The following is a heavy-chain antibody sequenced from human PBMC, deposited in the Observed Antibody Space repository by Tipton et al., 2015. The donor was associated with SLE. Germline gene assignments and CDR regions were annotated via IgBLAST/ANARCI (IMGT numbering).Heavy chain of an antibody. CDR1: GGSFSGYY. Sequence: GLVKPSETLSLTCAVYGGSFSGYYCSWIRQPPGKGLEWIGEINHSGSTNYNPSLKSRVTISVDTSKNQFSLKLRSVTAADTAVYFCAGGIMGAHDYWGQGALVTVSA. V-gene: IGHV4-34*01. J-gene: IGHJ4*02. D-gene: IGHD3-16*01. CDR2: INHSGST. CDR3: AGGIMGAHDY.